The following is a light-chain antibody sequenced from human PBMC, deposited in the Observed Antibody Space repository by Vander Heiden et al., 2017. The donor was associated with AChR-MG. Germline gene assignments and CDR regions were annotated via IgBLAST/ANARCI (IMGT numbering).Light chain of an antibody. J-gene: IGKJ3*01. V-gene: IGKV3-15*01. CDR1: QSVSKN. CDR2: DAS. CDR3: QQYNYWPT. Sequence: VITQSPAPPSVSPGERVTLSCRASQSVSKNLAWYQQKPGQAPRLLIYDASTRASGIPARFSGSGSGTQFTLTISSLQSEDFAVYYCQQYNYWPTFGPGTKVDIK.